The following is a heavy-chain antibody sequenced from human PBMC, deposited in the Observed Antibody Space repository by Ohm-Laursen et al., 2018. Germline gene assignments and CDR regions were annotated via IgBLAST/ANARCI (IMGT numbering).Heavy chain of an antibody. CDR3: ARVLGGTGSRIEY. CDR1: GYSFTTYW. V-gene: IGHV5-51*03. CDR2: IYPGDSDT. J-gene: IGHJ4*02. D-gene: IGHD2-15*01. Sequence: GESLRISCKGSGYSFTTYWIGWVRHMPGKGLEWMGIIYPGDSDTRYSPSFQGQVRISADKSISTAHLQWSSLKASDAAIYYCARVLGGTGSRIEYWGQGTLVTVSS.